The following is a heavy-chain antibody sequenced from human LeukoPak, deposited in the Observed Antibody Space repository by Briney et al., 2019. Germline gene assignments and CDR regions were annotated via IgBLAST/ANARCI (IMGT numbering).Heavy chain of an antibody. J-gene: IGHJ4*02. D-gene: IGHD6-13*01. Sequence: GGSLRPSCAASGFTFSSYWISWVRQAPGKGLEWVANIKQDGSEKYYVDSVKGRFTISRDNAKNSLYLQMNSLRAEDTAVYYCARTSSWTRSTYYFDYWGQGTLVTVSS. CDR3: ARTSSWTRSTYYFDY. CDR2: IKQDGSEK. CDR1: GFTFSSYW. V-gene: IGHV3-7*01.